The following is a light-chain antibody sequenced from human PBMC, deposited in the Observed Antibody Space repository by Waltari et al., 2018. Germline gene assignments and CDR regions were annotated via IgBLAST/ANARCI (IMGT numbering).Light chain of an antibody. CDR2: TTS. V-gene: IGKV1-17*01. CDR3: LQHNSYPLT. J-gene: IGKJ4*01. CDR1: QGINSY. Sequence: DIQMTQSPSSLSASVGDTVTITCRASQGINSYLNWFQQKPGTAPKLLIYTTSNGESGVPSRFSGSGSGTEFTLTISSLKPEDFAVYYCLQHNSYPLTFGGGTKVEIK.